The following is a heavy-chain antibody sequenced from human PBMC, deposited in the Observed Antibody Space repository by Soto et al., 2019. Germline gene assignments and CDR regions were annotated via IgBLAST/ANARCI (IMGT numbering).Heavy chain of an antibody. D-gene: IGHD3-16*01. V-gene: IGHV2-5*02. Sequence: QITLKESGPTLVKPTQTLTLTCTFSGFSLSTSKVGVGWIRQPPGRALEWLAVIYWDDGKRYSPSLNNRLTITKDTSKNQVVLTMTNMDPVDTATYFCAHTYPPAFDIWGQGTMVTVSS. J-gene: IGHJ3*02. CDR3: AHTYPPAFDI. CDR2: IYWDDGK. CDR1: GFSLSTSKVG.